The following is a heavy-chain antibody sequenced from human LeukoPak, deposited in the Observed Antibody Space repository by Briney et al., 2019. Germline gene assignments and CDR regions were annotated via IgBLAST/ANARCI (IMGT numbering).Heavy chain of an antibody. CDR2: IETDGSST. J-gene: IGHJ6*03. V-gene: IGHV3-74*01. CDR1: GFTFSTYR. D-gene: IGHD5-24*01. Sequence: GGSLRLSCAASGFTFSTYRMHWVRQAPGKGLVWVARIETDGSSTNYADSVKGRFTISRDNAKNTLFLQMNSLRAEDTAVYYCARDRRWLQTLYYYYYYMDVWGKGTTVTVSS. CDR3: ARDRRWLQTLYYYYYYMDV.